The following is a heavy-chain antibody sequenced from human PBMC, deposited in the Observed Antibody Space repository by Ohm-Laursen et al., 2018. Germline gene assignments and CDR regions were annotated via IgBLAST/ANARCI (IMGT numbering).Heavy chain of an antibody. CDR3: AKGAAAAGFDL. J-gene: IGHJ2*01. CDR1: RFTFSSYS. D-gene: IGHD6-13*01. V-gene: IGHV3-48*01. CDR2: ISGSSSSI. Sequence: SLRLSCAASRFTFSSYSMNWVRQAPGKGLEWVSHISGSSSSIYYADSVKGRFTISRDNAKNSLYLQMNSLRADDTAVYYCAKGAAAAGFDLWGRGTLVTVSS.